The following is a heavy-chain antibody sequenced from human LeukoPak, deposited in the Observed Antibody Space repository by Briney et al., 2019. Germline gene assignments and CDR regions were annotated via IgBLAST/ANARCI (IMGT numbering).Heavy chain of an antibody. CDR1: GGSFSGYY. V-gene: IGHV4-59*01. CDR2: IYYSGST. Sequence: PSETLSLTCAVYGGSFSGYYWSWIRQPPGKGLEWIGYIYYSGSTNYNPSLKSRVTISVDTSKNQFSLKLSSVTAADTAVYYCARARMDIVVVPAAIRRYYYYYYMDVWGKGTTVTVSS. J-gene: IGHJ6*03. CDR3: ARARMDIVVVPAAIRRYYYYYYMDV. D-gene: IGHD2-2*03.